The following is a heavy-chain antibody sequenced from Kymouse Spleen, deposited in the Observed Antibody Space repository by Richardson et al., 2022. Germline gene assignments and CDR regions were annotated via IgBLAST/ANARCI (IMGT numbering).Heavy chain of an antibody. CDR2: IWYDGSNK. CDR1: GFTFSSYG. D-gene: IGHD6-19*01. V-gene: IGHV3-33*01. J-gene: IGHJ4*02. Sequence: QVQLVESGGGVVQPGRSLRLSCAASGFTFSSYGMHWVRQAPGKGLEWVAVIWYDGSNKYYADSVKGRFTISRDNSKNTLYLQMNSLRAEDTAVYYCASLIAVAGTFDYWGQGTLVTVSS. CDR3: ASLIAVAGTFDY.